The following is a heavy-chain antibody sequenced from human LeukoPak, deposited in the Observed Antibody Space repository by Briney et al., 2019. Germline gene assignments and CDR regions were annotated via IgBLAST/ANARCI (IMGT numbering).Heavy chain of an antibody. V-gene: IGHV4-59*08. J-gene: IGHJ4*02. CDR1: GGPISSYY. CDR2: MYYSGSA. Sequence: SETLSLTCTVSGGPISSYYWSWIRQPPGKGLEWIGYMYYSGSANYNPSLKSRVTISVDTSKNQFSLKMSSVTAADTAVYYCARHSRYCSGVSCYENFDYWGPGTLVTVSS. D-gene: IGHD2-15*01. CDR3: ARHSRYCSGVSCYENFDY.